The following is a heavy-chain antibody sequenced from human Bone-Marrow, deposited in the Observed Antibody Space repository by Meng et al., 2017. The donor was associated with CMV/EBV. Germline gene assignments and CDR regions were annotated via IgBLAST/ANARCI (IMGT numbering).Heavy chain of an antibody. D-gene: IGHD5-12*01. J-gene: IGHJ4*02. CDR2: IWYDGSNK. V-gene: IGHV3-33*06. CDR1: GFTFSSYG. CDR3: AKDYRSGYDSTLDY. Sequence: GGSLRLSCAASGFTFSSYGMHWVRQAPGKGLEWVAVIWYDGSNKYYADSVKGRFTISRDNSKNTLYLQMNSLRAEDTAVYYCAKDYRSGYDSTLDYWGQGTLVTVS.